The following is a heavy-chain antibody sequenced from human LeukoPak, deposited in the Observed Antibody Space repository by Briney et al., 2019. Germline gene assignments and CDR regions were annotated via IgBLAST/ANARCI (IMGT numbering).Heavy chain of an antibody. D-gene: IGHD5-12*01. CDR3: ARDRGGYDYPPDY. CDR2: IKQDGSEK. Sequence: GGALRLSCAASGFTFSSYWMSWVRQAPGKGLEWVANIKQDGSEKYYVDSVKGRFTISRDNVKNSLYLQMNSLRAEDTAVYYCARDRGGYDYPPDYWGQGTLVTVSS. V-gene: IGHV3-7*04. CDR1: GFTFSSYW. J-gene: IGHJ4*02.